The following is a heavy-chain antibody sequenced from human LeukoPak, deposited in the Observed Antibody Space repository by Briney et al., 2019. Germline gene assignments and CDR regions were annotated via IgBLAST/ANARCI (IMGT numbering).Heavy chain of an antibody. D-gene: IGHD2-8*01. CDR3: AREFNGQTLDY. CDR1: GFTFSSYA. V-gene: IGHV3-33*08. CDR2: IWYDGSNK. Sequence: PGGSLRLSCAASGFTFSSYAMHWVRQAPGKGLEWVAVIWYDGSNKYYADSVKGRFTISRDNSKNTLYLQMNSLRAEDTAVYYCAREFNGQTLDYWGQGTLVTVSS. J-gene: IGHJ4*02.